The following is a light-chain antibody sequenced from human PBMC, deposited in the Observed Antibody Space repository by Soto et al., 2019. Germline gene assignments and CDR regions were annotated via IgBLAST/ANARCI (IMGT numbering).Light chain of an antibody. CDR3: CSYAGNSTFPYV. J-gene: IGLJ1*01. Sequence: QSVLTQPASVSGSPGQSITISCTGTSSDVGSYNLVSWYQHHPGKAPKLMIYEVSKRPSGVSNHFSGSKSGNTASLTISGLQAEDEADYYCCSYAGNSTFPYVFGTGTKVTVL. CDR2: EVS. CDR1: SSDVGSYNL. V-gene: IGLV2-23*02.